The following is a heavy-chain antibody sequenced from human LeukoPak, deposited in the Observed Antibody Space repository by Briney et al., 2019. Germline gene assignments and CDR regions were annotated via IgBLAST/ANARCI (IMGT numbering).Heavy chain of an antibody. CDR2: ISYDGSNK. Sequence: GSLRLSCAAPGFTFSSYGMHWVRQAPGKGLEWVAVISYDGSNKYYADSVKGRFTISRDNSKNTLYLQMNSLRAEDTAVYYCAKEGDYGDAFDIWGQGTMVTVSS. V-gene: IGHV3-30*18. CDR1: GFTFSSYG. J-gene: IGHJ3*02. D-gene: IGHD4-17*01. CDR3: AKEGDYGDAFDI.